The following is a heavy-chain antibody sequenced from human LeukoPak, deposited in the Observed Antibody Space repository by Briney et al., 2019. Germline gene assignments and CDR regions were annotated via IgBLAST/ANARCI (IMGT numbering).Heavy chain of an antibody. CDR3: VGGGTSVAGMDV. CDR1: GDSVSSNSAA. CDR2: TYYRSEWFH. Sequence: SQTLSLTCVISGDSVSSNSAAWNWIRQSPSGGLEWLGRTYYRSEWFHDYAVSVKSRMIINPDTSKNQFSLQLKSVTPEDTAIYYCVGGGTSVAGMDVWGQGTTVTVSS. J-gene: IGHJ6*02. V-gene: IGHV6-1*01. D-gene: IGHD1-1*01.